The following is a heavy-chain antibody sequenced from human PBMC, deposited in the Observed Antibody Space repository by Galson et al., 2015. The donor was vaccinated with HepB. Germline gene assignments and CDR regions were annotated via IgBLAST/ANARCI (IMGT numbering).Heavy chain of an antibody. CDR2: ISWNSGSI. Sequence: SLRLSCAASGFTFDDYAMHWVRQAPGKGLEWVSGISWNSGSIGYADSVKGRFTISRDNAKNSLYLQMNSLRAEDTALYYCAKDMGAYGGKSLALDYWGQGTLVTVSS. CDR3: AKDMGAYGGKSLALDY. V-gene: IGHV3-9*01. D-gene: IGHD4-23*01. J-gene: IGHJ4*02. CDR1: GFTFDDYA.